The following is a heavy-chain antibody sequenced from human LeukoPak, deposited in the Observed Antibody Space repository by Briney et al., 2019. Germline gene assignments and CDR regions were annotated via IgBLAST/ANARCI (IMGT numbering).Heavy chain of an antibody. Sequence: GRSLRLSCAASGFTFSSYGMHWVRQAPGKGLEWVADIWYDGSNKYYADSVKGRFTISRDNPKNTLYLQMNSLRAEDTAVYYCARDRGGYSSGELDYWGQGTLVTVSS. CDR3: ARDRGGYSSGELDY. J-gene: IGHJ4*02. CDR1: GFTFSSYG. D-gene: IGHD6-19*01. V-gene: IGHV3-33*01. CDR2: IWYDGSNK.